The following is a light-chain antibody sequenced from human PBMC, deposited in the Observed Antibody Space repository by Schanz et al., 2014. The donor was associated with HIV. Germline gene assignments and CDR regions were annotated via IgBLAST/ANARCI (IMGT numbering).Light chain of an antibody. V-gene: IGLV2-11*01. CDR2: DVT. Sequence: QSALTQPRSVSGSPGQSVTISCTGTSSDVGGYNYVSWYQQRPGKAPKLIIYDVTKRPSGVPDRFSGSKSGTSASLAITGLQAEDEADYYCQSYDSSLRVVVFGGGTKLTVL. CDR1: SSDVGGYNY. CDR3: QSYDSSLRVVV. J-gene: IGLJ2*01.